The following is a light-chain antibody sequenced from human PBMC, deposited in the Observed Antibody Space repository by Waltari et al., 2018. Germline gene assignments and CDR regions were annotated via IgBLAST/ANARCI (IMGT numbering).Light chain of an antibody. J-gene: IGLJ2*01. Sequence: QSALTQPASVSGSPGQSITTSCPGTSSDVGSYNLVSWYQQHPGKVPKLMIYEVSKRPSGISNRFSGSKSGNTASLTISGLQAEDEADYYCCSYVGSRIVVFGGGTKMTVL. CDR1: SSDVGSYNL. V-gene: IGLV2-23*02. CDR3: CSYVGSRIVV. CDR2: EVS.